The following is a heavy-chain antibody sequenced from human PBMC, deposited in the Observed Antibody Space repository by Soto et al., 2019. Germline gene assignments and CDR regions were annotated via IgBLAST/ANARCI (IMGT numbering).Heavy chain of an antibody. D-gene: IGHD3-22*01. J-gene: IGHJ4*02. CDR1: GCTFTSYG. CDR2: ISAYNGNT. CDR3: ARDRYYDSSGQTDY. V-gene: IGHV1-18*04. Sequence: ASVKVSCKASGCTFTSYGISWVRQAPGQGLEWMGWISAYNGNTNYAQKLQGRVTMTTDTSTNTAYMELRSLRSDDTAVYYCARDRYYDSSGQTDYWGQGTLVTVSS.